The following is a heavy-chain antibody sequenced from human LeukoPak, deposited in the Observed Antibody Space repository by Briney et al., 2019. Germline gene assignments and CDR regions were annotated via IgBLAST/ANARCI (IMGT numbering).Heavy chain of an antibody. D-gene: IGHD3-22*01. CDR3: ARAPSSDYYDSSSGAFDI. V-gene: IGHV3-7*01. CDR2: IKQDGSEK. CDR1: GFTFSNYA. Sequence: GGSLRLSCAASGFTFSNYAMTWVRQAPGKGLEWVANIKQDGSEKYYVDSVKGRFTISRDNAKNSLYLQMNSLRAEDTAVYYCARAPSSDYYDSSSGAFDIWGQGTMVTVSS. J-gene: IGHJ3*02.